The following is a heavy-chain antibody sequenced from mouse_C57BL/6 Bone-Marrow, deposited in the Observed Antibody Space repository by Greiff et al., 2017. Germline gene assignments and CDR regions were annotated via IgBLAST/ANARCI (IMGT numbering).Heavy chain of an antibody. V-gene: IGHV5-9*01. CDR1: GFTFSSYT. D-gene: IGHD1-1*01. CDR2: ISGGGGNT. CDR3: ARPYYYGSSGGYFAV. J-gene: IGHJ1*03. Sequence: EVHLVESGGGLVKPGGSLKLSCAASGFTFSSYTMSWVRQTPEKRLEWVATISGGGGNTYYPDSVKGRFTISRDNAKNTLYLQMSSLRSEDTALYYCARPYYYGSSGGYFAVWGTGTTVTVSS.